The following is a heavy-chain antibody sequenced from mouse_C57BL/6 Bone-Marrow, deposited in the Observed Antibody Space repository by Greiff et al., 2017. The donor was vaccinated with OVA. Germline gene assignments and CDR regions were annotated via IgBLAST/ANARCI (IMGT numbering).Heavy chain of an antibody. V-gene: IGHV1-19*01. Sequence: EVMLVESGPVLVKPGASVKMSCKASGYTFTDYYMNWVKQSHGKSLEWIGVINPYNGGTSYNQKFKGKATLTVDKSSSTAYMELNSLTSEDSAVYYCAGGSNLFDYWGQGTTLTVSS. J-gene: IGHJ2*01. CDR3: AGGSNLFDY. D-gene: IGHD2-5*01. CDR1: GYTFTDYY. CDR2: INPYNGGT.